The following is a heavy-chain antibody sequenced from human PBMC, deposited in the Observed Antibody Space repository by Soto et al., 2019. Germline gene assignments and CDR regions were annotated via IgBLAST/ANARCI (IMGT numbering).Heavy chain of an antibody. J-gene: IGHJ3*02. CDR1: GFTFSSYS. Sequence: EVQLLESGGGLVKPGGSLRLSCAASGFTFSSYSMNWVRQAPGKGLEWVSSISSSSSYIYYADSVKGRFTISRDKAKNSPYQQMNSLRAGDTAVYYCASIQLEYDAFDIWGQGTMVTVSS. CDR2: ISSSSSYI. V-gene: IGHV3-21*01. CDR3: ASIQLEYDAFDI. D-gene: IGHD6-6*01.